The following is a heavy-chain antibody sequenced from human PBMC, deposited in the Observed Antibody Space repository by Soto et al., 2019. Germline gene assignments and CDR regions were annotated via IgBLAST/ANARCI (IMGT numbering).Heavy chain of an antibody. CDR2: IYYSGST. CDR3: ARDRIAAAGGYYYGMDV. D-gene: IGHD6-13*01. V-gene: IGHV4-61*01. J-gene: IGHJ6*02. CDR1: GGTVSSGSYY. Sequence: SETLSLTCTVSGGTVSSGSYYWSWIRQPPGKGLEWIGYIYYSGSTNYNPSLKSRVTISVDTSKNQFSLKLSSVTAADTAVYYCARDRIAAAGGYYYGMDVWGQGTTVTGSS.